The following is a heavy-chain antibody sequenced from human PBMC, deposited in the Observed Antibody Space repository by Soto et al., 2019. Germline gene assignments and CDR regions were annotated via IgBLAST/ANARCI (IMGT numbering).Heavy chain of an antibody. Sequence: ASVKVSCKASGYTFINFGISWMRQAPGQGLEWMGWINVYNGNTNYAEKFQGRVTMATDTSTSTANMELKSLRSDDTAVYYCARGPDPTYSDYWGQGTLVTVSS. CDR3: ARGPDPTYSDY. V-gene: IGHV1-18*01. CDR1: GYTFINFG. CDR2: INVYNGNT. J-gene: IGHJ4*02.